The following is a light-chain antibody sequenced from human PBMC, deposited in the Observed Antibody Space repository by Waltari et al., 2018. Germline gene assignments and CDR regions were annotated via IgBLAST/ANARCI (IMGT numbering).Light chain of an antibody. V-gene: IGKV3-11*01. CDR1: QNVRSY. CDR3: QQRSSWPLT. CDR2: DAS. Sequence: EIVLTQSPATLSLSLGERATLSCRASQNVRSYLAWYQQKPGQAPRLLIYDASNRATGIPARFSGSGSETDFTLTISSLEPEDFGVYYCQQRSSWPLTFGGGTRVEI. J-gene: IGKJ4*01.